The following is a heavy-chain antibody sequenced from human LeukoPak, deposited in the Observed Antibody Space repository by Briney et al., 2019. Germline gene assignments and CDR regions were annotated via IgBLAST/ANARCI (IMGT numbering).Heavy chain of an antibody. Sequence: PGGSLRLSCAASGFTFSSYGMHWVRQAPGKGLVWVSRINSDGSSTTYADSVKGRFTISRDNAKNTVYVQMNSLRAEDTAVYYCARGLPGHTSALGYWGQGTLVTVSS. CDR3: ARGLPGHTSALGY. D-gene: IGHD6-25*01. CDR2: INSDGSST. J-gene: IGHJ4*02. V-gene: IGHV3-74*01. CDR1: GFTFSSYG.